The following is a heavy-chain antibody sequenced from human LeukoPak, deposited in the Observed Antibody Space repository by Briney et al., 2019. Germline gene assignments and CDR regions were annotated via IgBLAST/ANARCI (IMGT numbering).Heavy chain of an antibody. J-gene: IGHJ4*02. CDR3: ATLTQSL. V-gene: IGHV1-2*02. Sequence: ASVKVSCKTSGYMFTTYYPHWVRQAPGQGLEWMGWINPHSGGTNYAQKFQGRVTMTRDTSISTVYMELSSLRSDDTAVYYCATLTQSLWGQGTLVTVSS. CDR2: INPHSGGT. CDR1: GYMFTTYY. D-gene: IGHD1-14*01.